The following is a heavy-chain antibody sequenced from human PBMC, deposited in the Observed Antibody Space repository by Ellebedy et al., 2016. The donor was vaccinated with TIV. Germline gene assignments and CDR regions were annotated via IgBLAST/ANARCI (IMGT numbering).Heavy chain of an antibody. J-gene: IGHJ5*02. Sequence: SETLSLTCTVSGGSISSSSYYWSWIRQPPGKGLEWIGYIYYSGSTNYNPSLKSRVTISVDTSKNQFSLKLSSVTAADTAVYYCAGVVVRFGELLTTLYGWFDPWGQGTLVTVSS. CDR2: IYYSGST. D-gene: IGHD3-10*01. CDR3: AGVVVRFGELLTTLYGWFDP. CDR1: GGSISSSSYY. V-gene: IGHV4-61*05.